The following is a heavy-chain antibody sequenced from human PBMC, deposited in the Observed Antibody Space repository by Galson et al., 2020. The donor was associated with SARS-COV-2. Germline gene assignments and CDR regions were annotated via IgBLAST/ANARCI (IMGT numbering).Heavy chain of an antibody. D-gene: IGHD3-10*01. V-gene: IGHV3-21*06. J-gene: IGHJ6*02. CDR3: ASGRSGFYYYGRGNV. Sequence: GGSLRLSCAASGLAISVYSMHWVRQAPGKGLEWVSSISTSSSYIYYGDLVKGRFTISRDDAKNSVYLQMNSLRAEDTAVYYCASGRSGFYYYGRGNVWGQGTTVTVSS. CDR1: GLAISVYS. CDR2: ISTSSSYI.